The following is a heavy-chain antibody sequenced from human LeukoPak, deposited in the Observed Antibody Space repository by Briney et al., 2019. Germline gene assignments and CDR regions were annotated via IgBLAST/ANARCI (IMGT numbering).Heavy chain of an antibody. D-gene: IGHD3-22*01. V-gene: IGHV3-20*04. CDR3: ASRPMYYYDSSGAGAFDI. CDR2: INWNGGST. Sequence: TGGSLRLSCAASGFTFDDYGMSWVRQAPGKGLEWVSGINWNGGSTGYADSVKGRFTISRDNAKNSLYLQMNSLRAEDTAVYYCASRPMYYYDSSGAGAFDIWGQGTMVTVSS. J-gene: IGHJ3*02. CDR1: GFTFDDYG.